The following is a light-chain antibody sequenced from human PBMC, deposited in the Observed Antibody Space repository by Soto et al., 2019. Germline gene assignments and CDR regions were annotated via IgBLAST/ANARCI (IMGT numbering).Light chain of an antibody. Sequence: QSALTQPASVSGSPGQSITISCSGTTSDVGRYNLVSWYQHHPGKAPKLLIYEGSKRPSGVSNRSSGSKSGNTASLTISGLQAEDEADYYCCSYAGSSTVVFGGGTKVTVL. CDR1: TSDVGRYNL. V-gene: IGLV2-23*01. J-gene: IGLJ3*02. CDR2: EGS. CDR3: CSYAGSSTVV.